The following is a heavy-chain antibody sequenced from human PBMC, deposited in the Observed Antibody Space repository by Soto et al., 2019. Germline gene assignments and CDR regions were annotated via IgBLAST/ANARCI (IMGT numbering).Heavy chain of an antibody. CDR1: GFTFSSYW. CDR2: INSDGSST. D-gene: IGHD3-9*01. Sequence: GGSLRLSCAASGFTFSSYWMHWVRQAPGKGLVWVSRINSDGSSTSYADSVKGRFTISRDNAKNTLYLQMNSLRAEDTAVYYCARNRVLRYFDWLLSGFGMDVWGQGTTVTVS. V-gene: IGHV3-74*01. CDR3: ARNRVLRYFDWLLSGFGMDV. J-gene: IGHJ6*02.